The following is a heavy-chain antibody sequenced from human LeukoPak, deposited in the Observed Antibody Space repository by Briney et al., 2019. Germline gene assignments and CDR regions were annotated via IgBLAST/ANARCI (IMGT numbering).Heavy chain of an antibody. V-gene: IGHV4-59*12. Sequence: SETLSLTCTVSGGSISSYYWSWIRQPPGKGLEWIGYIYYSGSTNYNPSLKSRVTISVDTSKNQFSLKLSSVTAADTAVYYCARSPYSSSWYRAPYYFDYWGQGTLVTVSS. CDR1: GGSISSYY. CDR3: ARSPYSSSWYRAPYYFDY. CDR2: IYYSGST. J-gene: IGHJ4*02. D-gene: IGHD6-13*01.